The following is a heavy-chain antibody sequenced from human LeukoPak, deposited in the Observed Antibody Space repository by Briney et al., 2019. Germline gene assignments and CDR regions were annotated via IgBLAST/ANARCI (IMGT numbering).Heavy chain of an antibody. Sequence: PGGSLRLSCAASGFTFSTYAMSWVRQAPGKGLKWVSAISAAGGSAYYADSVKGPFTISRDNSKNTLYLQMNSLRAEDTAVYYCAKDSSGLDYWGQGTLVTVSS. D-gene: IGHD6-19*01. CDR3: AKDSSGLDY. V-gene: IGHV3-23*01. CDR1: GFTFSTYA. J-gene: IGHJ4*02. CDR2: ISAAGGSA.